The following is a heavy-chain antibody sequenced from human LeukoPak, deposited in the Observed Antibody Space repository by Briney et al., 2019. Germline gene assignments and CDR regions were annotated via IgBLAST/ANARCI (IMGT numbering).Heavy chain of an antibody. CDR1: GYTFTGYY. D-gene: IGHD4-17*01. V-gene: IGHV1-2*02. CDR3: ARDHGDYPNAFDI. CDR2: INPNSGGT. J-gene: IGHJ3*02. Sequence: ASVKVSCKASGYTFTGYYMHWVRQAPGQGLEWMGWINPNSGGTNYAQKFQGRVTMTRDTSISTAYMELSRLRSDDTAVYYCARDHGDYPNAFDIWGQGTMVTVSS.